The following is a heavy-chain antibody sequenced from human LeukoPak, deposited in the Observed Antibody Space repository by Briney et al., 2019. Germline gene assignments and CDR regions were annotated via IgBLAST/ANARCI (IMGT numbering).Heavy chain of an antibody. Sequence: GASVKVSCKASGYTFTSYGISWVGQAPGQGLEWMGWISAYNGNTNYAQKLQGRVTMTTDTSTSTAYMELRSLRSDDTAVYYCASFAPGIAAAGTWNFQHWGQGTLVTVSS. CDR2: ISAYNGNT. V-gene: IGHV1-18*01. D-gene: IGHD6-13*01. CDR3: ASFAPGIAAAGTWNFQH. CDR1: GYTFTSYG. J-gene: IGHJ1*01.